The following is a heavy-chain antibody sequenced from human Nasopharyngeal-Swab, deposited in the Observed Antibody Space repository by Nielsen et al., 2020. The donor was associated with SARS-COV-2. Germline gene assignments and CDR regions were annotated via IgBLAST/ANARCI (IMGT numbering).Heavy chain of an antibody. CDR1: GGTFSSYA. CDR3: ARDGYYGSGSSMDV. CDR2: IIPIFGTA. D-gene: IGHD3-10*01. Sequence: SVKVSCKASGGTFSSYAISWVRQAPGQGLEWMGGIIPIFGTANYAQKFQGRVTITADESTSTAYMELSSLRSEDTAVYYCARDGYYGSGSSMDVWGKGTTVTVSS. J-gene: IGHJ6*04. V-gene: IGHV1-69*13.